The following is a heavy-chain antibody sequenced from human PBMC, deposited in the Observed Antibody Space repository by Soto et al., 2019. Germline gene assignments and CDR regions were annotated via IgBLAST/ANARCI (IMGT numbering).Heavy chain of an antibody. CDR2: IYYSGST. V-gene: IGHV4-39*01. CDR1: GGSISSSSYY. J-gene: IGHJ6*02. CDR3: ATTAAKVYYYYGMDV. Sequence: SETLSLTCTVSGGSISSSSYYWGWIRQPPGKGLEWIGSIYYSGSTYYNPSLKSRVTISVDTSKNQFSLKLSSVTAADTAVYYCATTAAKVYYYYGMDVWGQGTTGSVS. D-gene: IGHD2-2*01.